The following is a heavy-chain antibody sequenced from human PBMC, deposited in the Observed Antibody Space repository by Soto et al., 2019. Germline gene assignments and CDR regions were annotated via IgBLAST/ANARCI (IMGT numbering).Heavy chain of an antibody. J-gene: IGHJ6*03. CDR3: ARLGEYVSAAINYMDV. CDR2: FDPEDGET. V-gene: IGHV1-24*01. Sequence: ASVKVSCKVSGYTLTELSMHWVRQAPGKGLEWMGGFDPEDGETIYAQKLQGRVTMTTDTSTSTAYMELRSLRSDDTAVYYCARLGEYVSAAINYMDVWGKGTTVTVSS. CDR1: GYTLTELS. D-gene: IGHD2-2*01.